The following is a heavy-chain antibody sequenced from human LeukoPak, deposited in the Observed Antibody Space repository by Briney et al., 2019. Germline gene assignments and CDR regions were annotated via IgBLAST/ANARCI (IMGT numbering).Heavy chain of an antibody. Sequence: QSGGSLRLSCAASGFTFSSYGMHWVRQAPGKGLEWVAFIRYDGSNKYYADSVKGRFTISRDNSKNTLYLQMNSLRAEDTAVYYCAKMSACSSTSCYRGYFDYWGQGTLVTVSS. J-gene: IGHJ4*02. CDR3: AKMSACSSTSCYRGYFDY. D-gene: IGHD2-2*01. CDR2: IRYDGSNK. CDR1: GFTFSSYG. V-gene: IGHV3-30*02.